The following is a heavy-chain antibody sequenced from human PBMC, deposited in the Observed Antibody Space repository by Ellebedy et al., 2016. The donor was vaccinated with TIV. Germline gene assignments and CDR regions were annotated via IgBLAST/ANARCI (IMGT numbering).Heavy chain of an antibody. CDR2: VNNDGRDT. V-gene: IGHV3-74*01. Sequence: GESLKISCAVSGFTFSSYWMHWVRQAPGKGLVWVSRVNNDGRDTIYADSVKGRFTISRDNAKNTLYLQMNSLRAEDTAVYYCARGGFDHGFDIWGQGTMVTVSS. CDR3: ARGGFDHGFDI. D-gene: IGHD3-9*01. CDR1: GFTFSSYW. J-gene: IGHJ3*02.